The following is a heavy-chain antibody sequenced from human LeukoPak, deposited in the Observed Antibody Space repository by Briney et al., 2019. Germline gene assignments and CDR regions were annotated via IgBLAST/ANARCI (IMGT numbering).Heavy chain of an antibody. Sequence: SETLSLTCAVYGGSFSGYYWSWIRQPPGKGLEWIGEINHSGSTNYNPSLKSRVTISVDTSKNQFSLKLSSVTAADTAVYYCAREGGSYFGYWGQGTLVTVSS. CDR2: INHSGST. CDR3: AREGGSYFGY. CDR1: GGSFSGYY. J-gene: IGHJ4*02. V-gene: IGHV4-34*01. D-gene: IGHD1-26*01.